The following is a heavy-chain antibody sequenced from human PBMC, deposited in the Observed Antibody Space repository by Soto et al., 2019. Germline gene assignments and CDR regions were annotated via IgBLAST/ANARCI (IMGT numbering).Heavy chain of an antibody. CDR3: ARDNWGLFDY. D-gene: IGHD7-27*01. J-gene: IGHJ4*02. CDR1: GDSITDYY. CDR2: IFYGGST. Sequence: SETLSLTCTLSGDSITDYYWSRIRQPPGRGLEWIGYIFYGGSTKYNPSLKSRVTISGDRSKNQFSLKLSSVTAADTAVYYCARDNWGLFDYWGQGNLVTVSS. V-gene: IGHV4-59*01.